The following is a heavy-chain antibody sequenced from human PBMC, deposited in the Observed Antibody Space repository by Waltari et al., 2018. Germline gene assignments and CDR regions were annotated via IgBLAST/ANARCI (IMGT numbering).Heavy chain of an antibody. V-gene: IGHV3-23*01. J-gene: IGHJ4*02. D-gene: IGHD6-13*01. Sequence: EVQLLESGGGLVQPGGSLRLSCAASGFTFSSHPMRWVRQAPGKGLEWVSAISGSGGSTYYAGSVKGRFTISRDNSKNTLYLQMNSLRAEDTAVYYCAKDRPIAAAVDYWGQGTLVTVSS. CDR3: AKDRPIAAAVDY. CDR2: ISGSGGST. CDR1: GFTFSSHP.